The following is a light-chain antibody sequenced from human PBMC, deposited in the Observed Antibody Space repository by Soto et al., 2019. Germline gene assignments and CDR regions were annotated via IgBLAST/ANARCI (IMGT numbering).Light chain of an antibody. V-gene: IGKV3-11*01. CDR2: DAS. CDR1: QKISSY. Sequence: EIVLTQSPGTLSLSPGERATLSCRASQKISSYLAWYQQKPGQAPRLLIYDASNRATGIPARFSGSGSGTDFTLTISSREPEDFAVYYCQQRSNWPPLTFGGGTKLEIK. CDR3: QQRSNWPPLT. J-gene: IGKJ4*01.